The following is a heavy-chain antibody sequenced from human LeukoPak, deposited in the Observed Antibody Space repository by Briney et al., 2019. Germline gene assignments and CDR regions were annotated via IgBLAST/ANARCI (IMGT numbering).Heavy chain of an antibody. CDR3: TRVGYIDEGIDY. D-gene: IGHD5-24*01. CDR2: IKQDGSKK. Sequence: GGSLRLSCAASGFTFNNYAMNWVRQAPGKGLEWVANIKQDGSKKSYVDSVKGRFTISRDNAKNSLYLQMNSLRAEDTAIYYCTRVGYIDEGIDYWGQGTLVTVSS. CDR1: GFTFNNYA. V-gene: IGHV3-7*04. J-gene: IGHJ4*02.